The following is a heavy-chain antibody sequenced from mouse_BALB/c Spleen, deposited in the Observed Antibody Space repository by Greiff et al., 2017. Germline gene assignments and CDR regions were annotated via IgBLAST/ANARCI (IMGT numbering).Heavy chain of an antibody. Sequence: EVKLMESGGGLVKPGGSLKLSCAASGFTFSSYAMSWVRQTPEKRLEWVASISSGGSTYYPDSVKGRFTISRDNARNILYLQMSSLRSEDTAMYYCARRYRYDGDPYFDYWGQGTTLTVSS. CDR2: ISSGGST. CDR3: ARRYRYDGDPYFDY. CDR1: GFTFSSYA. V-gene: IGHV5-6-5*01. J-gene: IGHJ2*01. D-gene: IGHD2-14*01.